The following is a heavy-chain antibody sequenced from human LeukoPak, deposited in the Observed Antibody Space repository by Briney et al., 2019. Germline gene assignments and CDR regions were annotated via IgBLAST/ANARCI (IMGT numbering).Heavy chain of an antibody. CDR3: ARDLSGWELQEY. J-gene: IGHJ1*01. CDR2: IKQDGSEK. V-gene: IGHV3-7*01. D-gene: IGHD1-26*01. Sequence: AGSLRLSCAASGFTFSSYWMSWVRQAPGKGLEWVANIKQDGSEKYYVDSVKGRFTISRDNAKNSLLLQMNSLRAEDTVVYYCARDLSGWELQEYWGQGTLITVSS. CDR1: GFTFSSYW.